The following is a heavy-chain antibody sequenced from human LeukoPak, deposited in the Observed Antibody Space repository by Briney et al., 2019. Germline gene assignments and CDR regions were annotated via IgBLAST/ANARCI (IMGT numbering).Heavy chain of an antibody. Sequence: SETLSLTCTVSGGSISSGGYYWSWIRQHPGKGLEWIGYIYYSGSTYYNPSLKSRVTISVDTSKNQFSLKLSSVTAADTAVYYCARPAYGKGYYGMDVWGKGTTDTVSS. CDR3: ARPAYGKGYYGMDV. D-gene: IGHD3-10*01. CDR2: IYYSGST. CDR1: GGSISSGGYY. J-gene: IGHJ6*04. V-gene: IGHV4-31*03.